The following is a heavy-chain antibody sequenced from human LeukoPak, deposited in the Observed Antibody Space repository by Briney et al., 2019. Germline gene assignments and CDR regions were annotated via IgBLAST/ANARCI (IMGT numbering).Heavy chain of an antibody. D-gene: IGHD3-16*01. CDR1: GFTFTSSA. CDR3: AADLSGYDYVWGTEPVYWFDP. CDR2: IVVGSGNT. Sequence: SVKVSCKASGFTFTSSAMQWVRQARGQRLEWIGWIVVGSGNTNYAQKFQERVTITRDMSTSTAYMELSSLRSEDTAVYYCAADLSGYDYVWGTEPVYWFDPWGRGTLVTVSS. J-gene: IGHJ5*02. V-gene: IGHV1-58*02.